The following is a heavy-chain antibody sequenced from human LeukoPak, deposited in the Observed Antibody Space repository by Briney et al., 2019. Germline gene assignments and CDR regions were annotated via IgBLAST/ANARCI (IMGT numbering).Heavy chain of an antibody. J-gene: IGHJ6*02. CDR3: ARAGYCSGGSCYNRYYYYYGMDV. CDR2: INHSGST. CDR1: GGSFSGYY. V-gene: IGHV4-34*01. Sequence: SETLSLTCAVYGGSFSGYYWSWIRRPPGKGLEWIGEINHSGSTNYNPSLKSRVTISVDTSKNQFSLKLSSVTAADTAVYYCARAGYCSGGSCYNRYYYYYGMDVWGQGTTVTVSS. D-gene: IGHD2-15*01.